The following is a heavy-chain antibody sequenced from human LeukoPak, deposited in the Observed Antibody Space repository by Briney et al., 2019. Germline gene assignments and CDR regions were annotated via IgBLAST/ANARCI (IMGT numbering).Heavy chain of an antibody. CDR3: ASPYCSGGSCPTPKNWFDP. CDR1: GGTFSSYA. J-gene: IGHJ5*02. CDR2: IIPIFGTA. D-gene: IGHD2-15*01. Sequence: ASVKVSCKASGGTFSSYAISWVRQAPGPGLEWMGGIIPIFGTANYAKKFQGRVTITTDESTSTAYMELSSLRSEDTAVYYCASPYCSGGSCPTPKNWFDPWGQGTLVTVSS. V-gene: IGHV1-69*05.